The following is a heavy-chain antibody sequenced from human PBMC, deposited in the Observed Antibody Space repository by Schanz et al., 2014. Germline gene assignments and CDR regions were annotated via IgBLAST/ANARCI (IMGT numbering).Heavy chain of an antibody. J-gene: IGHJ6*02. CDR3: ARRRAGTHHNPYYHGMDV. CDR2: SSGSGETT. D-gene: IGHD1-1*01. Sequence: EVQLLESGGGLVQPGGSLRLSCAASGFTFSSYAMSWVRQAPGKGLEWVSASSGSGETTYYADSVKGRFTISRDNSKNALYLQMNSQRTEVTAVYYGARRRAGTHHNPYYHGMDVWGQGTTVTVSS. CDR1: GFTFSSYA. V-gene: IGHV3-23*01.